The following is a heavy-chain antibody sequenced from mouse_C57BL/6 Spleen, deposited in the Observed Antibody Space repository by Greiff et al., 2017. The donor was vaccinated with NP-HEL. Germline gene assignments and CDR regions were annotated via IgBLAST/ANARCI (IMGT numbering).Heavy chain of an antibody. Sequence: QVQLQQSGAELARPGASVKLSCKASGYTFTSSGISWVKQRTGQGLEWIGEIYPRSGNTYYNEKFKGKATLTADKSSSTAYMELRSLTSEDSAVYFCAREEAILGAGFDYWGQGTTLTVSS. CDR1: GYTFTSSG. CDR2: IYPRSGNT. V-gene: IGHV1-81*01. CDR3: AREEAILGAGFDY. D-gene: IGHD3-2*02. J-gene: IGHJ2*01.